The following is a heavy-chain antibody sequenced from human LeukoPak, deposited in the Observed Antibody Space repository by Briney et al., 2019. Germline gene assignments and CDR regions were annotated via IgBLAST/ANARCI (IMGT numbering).Heavy chain of an antibody. CDR1: GYTFTGYY. CDR3: ARGKDGRPTPLDY. CDR2: INPNSGDT. J-gene: IGHJ4*02. Sequence: ASVKVSCKASGYTFTGYYMNWVRQAPGQGLEWMGWINPNSGDTNSAQKFQGRVTMTRDTSISTAYMELSRLTSDDTAVYYCARGKDGRPTPLDYWGQGTLVTVSS. V-gene: IGHV1-2*02. D-gene: IGHD2-15*01.